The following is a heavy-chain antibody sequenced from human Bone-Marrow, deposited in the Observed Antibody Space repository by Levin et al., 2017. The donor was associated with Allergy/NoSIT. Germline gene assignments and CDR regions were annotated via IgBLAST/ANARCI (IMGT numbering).Heavy chain of an antibody. V-gene: IGHV3-30*18. CDR1: GFTFSTSA. J-gene: IGHJ4*02. D-gene: IGHD1-26*01. CDR2: ISFDGSRD. CDR3: AKDGGSYWTDFDS. Sequence: GESLKISCAASGFTFSTSAMHWVRQAPGKGLEWLAVISFDGSRDFYADSQKGRFSISKDNSKNTLYLQMNSLRAEDTAVYYCAKDGGSYWTDFDSWGQGTLVTVSS.